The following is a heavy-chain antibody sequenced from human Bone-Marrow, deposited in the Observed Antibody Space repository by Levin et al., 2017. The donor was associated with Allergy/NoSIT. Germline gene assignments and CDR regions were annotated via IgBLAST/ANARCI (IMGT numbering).Heavy chain of an antibody. J-gene: IGHJ4*02. CDR2: ISYDGNTK. CDR1: AFTFSSYS. V-gene: IGHV3-30-3*01. CDR3: ARRGPSLHYFDY. Sequence: GGSLRLSCAASAFTFSSYSIHWVRQAPGKGLEWVAVISYDGNTKYYADSVKGRFTISRDNSKNTLYLQMNSLRAEDTAMYYCARRGPSLHYFDYWGQGALVTVSS.